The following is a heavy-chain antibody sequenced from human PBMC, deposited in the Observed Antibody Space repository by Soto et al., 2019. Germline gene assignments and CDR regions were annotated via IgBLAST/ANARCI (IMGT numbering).Heavy chain of an antibody. Sequence: GGSLRLSCAASGFTFSSYAMGWVRQGPGRGLEWVAVVSIGGSTHYADSVRGRFTISRDNSKNTLSLQMNSLTAEDTAVYFCAKRRGAGGHFDYWGQGALVTVSS. D-gene: IGHD2-15*01. V-gene: IGHV3-23*01. CDR2: VSIGGST. CDR3: AKRRGAGGHFDY. J-gene: IGHJ4*02. CDR1: GFTFSSYA.